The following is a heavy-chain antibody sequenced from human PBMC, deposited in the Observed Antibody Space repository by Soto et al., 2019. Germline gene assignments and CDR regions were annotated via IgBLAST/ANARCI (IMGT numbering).Heavy chain of an antibody. CDR1: GGTFSSYA. J-gene: IGHJ6*02. CDR3: ARDIAIFGVALTYYYYGMDV. Sequence: SVKVSCKASGGTFSSYAISWVRQAPGQGLEWMGGIIPIFGTANYAQKFQGRVTITADESTSTAYMELSSLRSEDTAVYYCARDIAIFGVALTYYYYGMDVWGQGTTVTV. V-gene: IGHV1-69*13. D-gene: IGHD3-3*01. CDR2: IIPIFGTA.